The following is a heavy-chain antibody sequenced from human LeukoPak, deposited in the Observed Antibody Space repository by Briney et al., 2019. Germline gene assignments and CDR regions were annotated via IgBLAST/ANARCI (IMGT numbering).Heavy chain of an antibody. D-gene: IGHD1-1*01. Sequence: QPGGSLRLSCAASGFTFSSYAMTWVRQAPGKGLEWVSTISDSSGSTYYADSVKGRFSNSRDNFKNTLYLQMNSLRAEDTAVYYCAKGPGGTTGTTDYWGQGTLVTVSS. V-gene: IGHV3-23*01. CDR3: AKGPGGTTGTTDY. J-gene: IGHJ4*02. CDR2: ISDSSGST. CDR1: GFTFSSYA.